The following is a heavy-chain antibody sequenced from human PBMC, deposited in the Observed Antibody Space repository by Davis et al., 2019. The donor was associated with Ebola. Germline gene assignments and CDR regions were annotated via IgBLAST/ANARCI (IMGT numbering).Heavy chain of an antibody. CDR3: ARETSNYRLLLVY. CDR1: GFTFSSYS. V-gene: IGHV3-48*04. D-gene: IGHD4-11*01. CDR2: ISSSSSTI. J-gene: IGHJ4*02. Sequence: GESLKISCAASGFTFSSYSMNWVRQGPGKGLEWVSYISSSSSTIYYADSVKGRFTISRDNTKNSLYLQMNSLRAEDTAVYYCARETSNYRLLLVYWGQGTLVTVSS.